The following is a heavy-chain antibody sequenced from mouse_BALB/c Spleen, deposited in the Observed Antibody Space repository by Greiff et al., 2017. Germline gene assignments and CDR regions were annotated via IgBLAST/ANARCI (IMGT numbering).Heavy chain of an antibody. CDR3: ARDEDYYSSSYAGDCAIDY. CDR1: GFSLTSYG. D-gene: IGHD1-1*01. J-gene: IGHJ4*01. CDR2: IWAGGST. Sequence: VKLVESGPGLVAPSQSLSITCTVSGFSLTSYGVHWVRQPPGKGLEWLGVIWAGGSTNYNSALMSRLSISKDNSKSQVFLKMNSLQTDDTAMYYSARDEDYYSSSYAGDCAIDYWGQGTTVTVSS. V-gene: IGHV2-9*02.